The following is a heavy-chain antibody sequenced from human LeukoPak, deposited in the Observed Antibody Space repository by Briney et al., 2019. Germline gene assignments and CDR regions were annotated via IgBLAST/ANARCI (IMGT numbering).Heavy chain of an antibody. V-gene: IGHV1-69*13. CDR2: IIPIFGTA. CDR1: GGTFSSYA. Sequence: PVTVSCTASGGTFSSYAISWVRQAPGQGLEWMGGIIPIFGTANYAQKFQGRVTITADESTSTAYMELSSLRSEDTAVYYCARDLTYCGGDCYPHFDYWGQGTLVTVSS. D-gene: IGHD2-21*02. CDR3: ARDLTYCGGDCYPHFDY. J-gene: IGHJ4*02.